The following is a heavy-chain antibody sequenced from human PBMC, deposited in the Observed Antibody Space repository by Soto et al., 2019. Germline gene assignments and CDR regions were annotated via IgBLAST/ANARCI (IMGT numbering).Heavy chain of an antibody. CDR1: GYSFTTYY. Sequence: QVVQSGAEVRKPGASVKVSCKASGYSFTTYYIHWFRQAPGQGLEWMAIINPNGGTTNYAQKFQGRVTVTRDMSASTVYMELSSLISDDTAIYYCAAYCSGGGCPPGPWNWGRGTMVTVSS. D-gene: IGHD2-15*01. V-gene: IGHV1-46*03. J-gene: IGHJ3*01. CDR3: AAYCSGGGCPPGPWN. CDR2: INPNGGTT.